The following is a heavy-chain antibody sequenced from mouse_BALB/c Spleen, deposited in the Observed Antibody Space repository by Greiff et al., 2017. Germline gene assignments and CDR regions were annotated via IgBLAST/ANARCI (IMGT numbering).Heavy chain of an antibody. CDR2: ISDGGSYT. D-gene: IGHD1-2*01. Sequence: EVKLVESGGGLVKPGGSLKLSCAASGFTFSDYYMYWVRQTPEKRLEWVATISDGGSYTYYPDSVKGRFTISRDNAKNNLYLQMSSLKSEDTAMYYCARGHYGGFAYWGQGTLVTVSA. J-gene: IGHJ3*01. CDR3: ARGHYGGFAY. V-gene: IGHV5-4*02. CDR1: GFTFSDYY.